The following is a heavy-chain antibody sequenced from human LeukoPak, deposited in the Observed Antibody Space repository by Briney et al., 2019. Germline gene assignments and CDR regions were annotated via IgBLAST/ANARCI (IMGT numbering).Heavy chain of an antibody. CDR1: GGSISSGDYY. D-gene: IGHD3-9*01. V-gene: IGHV4-30-4*08. CDR2: IYYSGST. Sequence: TSETLSLTCTVSGGSISSGDYYWSWIRQPPGKGLEWIGYIYYSGSTYYNPSLKSRVTISVDKSKNQFSLKLSSVTAADTAVYYCARNDYDILTGSIDYWGQGTLVTVSS. J-gene: IGHJ4*02. CDR3: ARNDYDILTGSIDY.